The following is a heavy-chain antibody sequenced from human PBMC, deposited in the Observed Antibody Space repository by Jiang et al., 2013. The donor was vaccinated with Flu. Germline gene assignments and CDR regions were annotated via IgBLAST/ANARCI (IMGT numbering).Heavy chain of an antibody. V-gene: IGHV4-39*07. D-gene: IGHD3-10*01. J-gene: IGHJ5*01. CDR1: GGSFSSGHYY. Sequence: GSGLVKPSETLSLTCTVSGGSFSSGHYYWGWLRQPPGKGLEWIGSISYSGTTYYNPSLKGRVTISIDTSRNQFSLKLTSVTAADTAVYFCARDPYDYDSGKYFGIWF. CDR3: ARDPYDYDSGKYFGIWF. CDR2: ISYSGTT.